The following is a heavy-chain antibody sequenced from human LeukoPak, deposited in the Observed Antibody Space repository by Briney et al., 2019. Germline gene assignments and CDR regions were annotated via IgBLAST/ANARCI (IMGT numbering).Heavy chain of an antibody. Sequence: PGGSLRLSCAASGFTFSSYGMHWVRQAPGKGLEWVSSISSSSSYIYYADSVKGRFTISRDNAKNSLYLQMNSLRAEDTAVYYCARAVGGKGYFDYWGQGTLVTVSS. J-gene: IGHJ4*02. CDR3: ARAVGGKGYFDY. CDR1: GFTFSSYG. CDR2: ISSSSSYI. D-gene: IGHD4-23*01. V-gene: IGHV3-21*01.